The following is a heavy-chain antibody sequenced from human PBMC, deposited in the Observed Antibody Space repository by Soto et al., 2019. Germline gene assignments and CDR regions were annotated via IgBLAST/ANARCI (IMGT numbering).Heavy chain of an antibody. D-gene: IGHD2-2*01. J-gene: IGHJ3*02. Sequence: GGYLRLSCAASGFTFSSYAMSWVRQAPGKGLEWVSAISGSGGSTYYADSVKGRFTISRDNSKNTLYLQMNSLRAEDTAVYYCAKDQRIVGLPAANRSPNAFDICGQGTMV. CDR3: AKDQRIVGLPAANRSPNAFDI. V-gene: IGHV3-23*01. CDR1: GFTFSSYA. CDR2: ISGSGGST.